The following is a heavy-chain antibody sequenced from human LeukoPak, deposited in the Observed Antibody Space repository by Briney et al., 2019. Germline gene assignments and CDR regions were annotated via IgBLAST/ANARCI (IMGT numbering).Heavy chain of an antibody. Sequence: PGGSLRLSCAASGFTFSSYGMHWVRQAPGKGLEWVAVISYDGSNKYYADSVKGRFTISRDNAKNSLYLQMNSLRAEDTAVYYCARFDSPRIVGATEYYYYMDVWGKGTTVTVSS. CDR2: ISYDGSNK. J-gene: IGHJ6*03. CDR3: ARFDSPRIVGATEYYYYMDV. D-gene: IGHD1-26*01. V-gene: IGHV3-30*03. CDR1: GFTFSSYG.